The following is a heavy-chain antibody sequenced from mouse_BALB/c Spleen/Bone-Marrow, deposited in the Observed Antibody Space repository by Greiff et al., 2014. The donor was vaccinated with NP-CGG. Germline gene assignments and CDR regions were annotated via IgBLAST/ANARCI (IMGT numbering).Heavy chain of an antibody. J-gene: IGHJ2*01. CDR3: ARQVGRSGYVLDY. Sequence: EVKLMESGGGLVQPGGSLKISCAASGFTFSSYTMSWIRQTPEKRLEWVAYISAGGGRAYYPDNVKGRSTISRDNAKNTLYLQKSNLKSVDTAVYYCARQVGRSGYVLDYWGQGTTLTVSS. D-gene: IGHD3-1*01. CDR2: ISAGGGRA. V-gene: IGHV5-12-2*01. CDR1: GFTFSSYT.